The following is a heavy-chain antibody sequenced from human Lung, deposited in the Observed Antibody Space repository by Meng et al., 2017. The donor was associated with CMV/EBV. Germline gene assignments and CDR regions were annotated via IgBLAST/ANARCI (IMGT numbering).Heavy chain of an antibody. CDR1: GFXFSDYG. CDR3: ARSYNGKYYPPYYYYYYGMDV. CDR2: IHYDESDK. V-gene: IGHV3-30*02. D-gene: IGHD1-26*01. Sequence: GGSXRLXCTASGFXFSDYGMHWVRQAPGKGLEWVTFIHYDESDKYYTDSVKGRFTISRDNSKKTLYLQMNSLRAEDTAVYYCARSYNGKYYPPYYYYYYGMDVWXQGTXVTVSS. J-gene: IGHJ6*02.